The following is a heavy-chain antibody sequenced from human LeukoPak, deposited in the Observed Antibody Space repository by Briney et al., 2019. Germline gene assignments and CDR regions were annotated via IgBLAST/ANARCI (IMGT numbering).Heavy chain of an antibody. Sequence: GGSLRLSCAASGFTFSSYSMNWVRQAPGKGLEWVSSISSSSSYIYYADSVKGRFTISRDNAKNSLYLQMNSLRAEDTAVYYCARISDNTGGGDYWGQGTLVTVSS. D-gene: IGHD1-14*01. J-gene: IGHJ4*02. CDR3: ARISDNTGGGDY. CDR1: GFTFSSYS. V-gene: IGHV3-21*01. CDR2: ISSSSSYI.